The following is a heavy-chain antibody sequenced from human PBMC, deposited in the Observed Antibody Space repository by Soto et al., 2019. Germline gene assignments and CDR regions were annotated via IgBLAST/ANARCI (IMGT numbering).Heavy chain of an antibody. CDR3: VKGGRGWGSPVGGYYFDY. CDR1: GFTFSSYA. J-gene: IGHJ4*02. CDR2: ISSNGGST. V-gene: IGHV3-64D*06. Sequence: GGSLRLSCSASGFTFSSYAMHWVRQAPGKGLEYVSAISSNGGSTYYADSVKGRFTISRDNSKNTLYLQMSSLRAEDTAVYYCVKGGRGWGSPVGGYYFDYWGQGTLVTVSS. D-gene: IGHD2-21*01.